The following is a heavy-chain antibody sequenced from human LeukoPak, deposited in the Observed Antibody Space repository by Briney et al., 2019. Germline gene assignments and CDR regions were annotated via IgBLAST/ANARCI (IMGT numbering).Heavy chain of an antibody. V-gene: IGHV4-59*01. CDR3: ARDERNYDFWGGYYYYYMDV. J-gene: IGHJ6*03. D-gene: IGHD3-3*01. Sequence: SETLSLTCTVSGGSISSYYWSWIRQPPGKGLEWIGYIYYSGSTNYNPSLKSRVTISVDTSKNQFSLKLSSVTAADTAVYYCARDERNYDFWGGYYYYYMDVWGKGTTVTVSS. CDR1: GGSISSYY. CDR2: IYYSGST.